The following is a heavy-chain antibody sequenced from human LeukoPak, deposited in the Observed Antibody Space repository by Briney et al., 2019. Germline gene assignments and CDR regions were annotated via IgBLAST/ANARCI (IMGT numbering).Heavy chain of an antibody. Sequence: ASVTVSCKASGYIFTGDYIYWVRQAHGQGLEWMGWINSNSGGTNYAQRFQGRVAMTSDTSITTAYLELSRLRSDDTTVYYCAREDSSGWYGLDYWGQGTLVTVSS. D-gene: IGHD6-19*01. CDR2: INSNSGGT. J-gene: IGHJ4*02. V-gene: IGHV1-2*02. CDR3: AREDSSGWYGLDY. CDR1: GYIFTGDY.